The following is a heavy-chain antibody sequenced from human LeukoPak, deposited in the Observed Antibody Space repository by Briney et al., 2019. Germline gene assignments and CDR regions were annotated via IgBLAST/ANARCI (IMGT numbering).Heavy chain of an antibody. CDR2: ISGSGGST. D-gene: IGHD3-22*01. V-gene: IGHV3-23*01. J-gene: IGHJ4*02. Sequence: GGSLRLSCAASGFTFSSYAMSWVRQAPGKGLEWVSAISGSGGSTYYADSVKGRFTISRDNSKNTLYLQMNSLRAEDTAVYYCAKVHYYDSSGYFSSLDYWGQGTLVTVSS. CDR3: AKVHYYDSSGYFSSLDY. CDR1: GFTFSSYA.